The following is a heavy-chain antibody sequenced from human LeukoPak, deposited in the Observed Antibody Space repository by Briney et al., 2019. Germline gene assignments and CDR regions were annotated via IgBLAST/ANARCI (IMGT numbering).Heavy chain of an antibody. J-gene: IGHJ5*02. V-gene: IGHV5-51*01. CDR1: GYSFTSYW. Sequence: GESLKISCKGSGYSFTSYWIGWVRQMPGKDLEWMGIIYPGDSDTRYSPSFQGQVTISADKSISTAYLQWSSLKASDTAMYYCARIARYCSSTSCQGANWFDPWGQGTLVTVSS. D-gene: IGHD2-2*01. CDR2: IYPGDSDT. CDR3: ARIARYCSSTSCQGANWFDP.